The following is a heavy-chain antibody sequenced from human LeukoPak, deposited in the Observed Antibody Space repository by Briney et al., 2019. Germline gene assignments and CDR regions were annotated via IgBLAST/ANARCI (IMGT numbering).Heavy chain of an antibody. V-gene: IGHV1-58*01. CDR1: GFTFVDSA. CDR2: IVVGSGNT. D-gene: IGHD3-10*01. CDR3: TGFPFFTF. J-gene: IGHJ4*02. Sequence: AVKVCLMPAGFTFVDSAVQWMVQARGQRLEWIGWIVVGSGNTNYAQKLQERVTITRDMSTSTAYMELSSLRSEDTAVYYSTGFPFFTFWGQGTLVTVSS.